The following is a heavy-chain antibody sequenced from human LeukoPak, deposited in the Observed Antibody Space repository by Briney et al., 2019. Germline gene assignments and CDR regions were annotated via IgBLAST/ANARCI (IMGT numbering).Heavy chain of an antibody. V-gene: IGHV4-34*01. CDR2: INHSGST. Sequence: SETLSLTCAVYGGSFSGHYWTWIRQPPGKGLEWIGEINHSGSTTYNPSLNNRVTISVDTSKNQFSLRLSSVTAADTAVYYCARPRYGSGSLDSWGQGTLVTVSS. CDR1: GGSFSGHY. J-gene: IGHJ4*02. CDR3: ARPRYGSGSLDS. D-gene: IGHD3-10*01.